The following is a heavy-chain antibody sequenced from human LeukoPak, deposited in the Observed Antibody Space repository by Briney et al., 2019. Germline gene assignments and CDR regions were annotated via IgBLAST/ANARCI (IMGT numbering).Heavy chain of an antibody. CDR3: AKDTAYGDYEFVD. J-gene: IGHJ4*02. CDR1: GFTFSSYA. CDR2: ISWNSGSI. V-gene: IGHV3-9*01. Sequence: GGSLRLSCAASGFTFSSYAMHWVRQAPGKGLEWVSGISWNSGSIGYADSVKGRFTISRDNAKNSLYLQMNSLRAEDTALYYCAKDTAYGDYEFVDWGQGTLVTVSS. D-gene: IGHD4-17*01.